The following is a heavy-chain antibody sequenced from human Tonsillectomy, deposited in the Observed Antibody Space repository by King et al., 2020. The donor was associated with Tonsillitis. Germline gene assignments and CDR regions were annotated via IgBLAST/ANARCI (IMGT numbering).Heavy chain of an antibody. J-gene: IGHJ1*01. D-gene: IGHD6-19*01. CDR2: IYHSGST. CDR3: ARGGYSSGWGEYFHH. CDR1: GGSISSGGYS. Sequence: QLQESGSGLVKPSQTLSLTCAVSGGSISSGGYSWSWIRQPPGKGLEWIGYIYHSGSTYSNPSLKSRVTISVDRSKNQFSLKLSSVTAADTAVYYCARGGYSSGWGEYFHHWGQGTLVTVSS. V-gene: IGHV4-30-2*01.